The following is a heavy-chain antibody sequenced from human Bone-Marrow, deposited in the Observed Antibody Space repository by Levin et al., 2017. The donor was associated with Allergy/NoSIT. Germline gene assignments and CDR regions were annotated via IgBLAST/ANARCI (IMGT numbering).Heavy chain of an antibody. CDR1: GYSFTDYY. CDR2: INSNSGVP. V-gene: IGHV1-2*02. Sequence: ASVKVSCKTSGYSFTDYYVHWIRQAPGQGLEWLGWINSNSGVPDYAQKFQGRISITRDTSIRTAYMELNSLTSDNTAMYYCARISYGPSQSEHWGQGTLVTVSS. J-gene: IGHJ1*01. CDR3: ARISYGPSQSEH. D-gene: IGHD5-18*01.